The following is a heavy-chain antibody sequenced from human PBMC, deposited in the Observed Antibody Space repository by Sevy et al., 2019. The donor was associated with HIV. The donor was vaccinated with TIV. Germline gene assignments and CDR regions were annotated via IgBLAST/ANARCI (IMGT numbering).Heavy chain of an antibody. Sequence: GGSLRLSCAASGFTFSNYAMHWVRQAPGKGLEWVAVMSSNGGDKYYADSVKGRFTISRDNSKNTLYLQMISLRSEDTAVYYCAGDRLYTGIYYDGMEVWGQGTTVTVSS. V-gene: IGHV3-30*04. CDR1: GFTFSNYA. CDR2: MSSNGGDK. D-gene: IGHD7-27*01. CDR3: AGDRLYTGIYYDGMEV. J-gene: IGHJ6*02.